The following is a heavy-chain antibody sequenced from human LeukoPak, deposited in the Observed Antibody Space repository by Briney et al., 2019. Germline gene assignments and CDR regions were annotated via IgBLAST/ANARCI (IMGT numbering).Heavy chain of an antibody. CDR2: IYHSGST. V-gene: IGHV4-30-2*01. CDR1: GGSISSGGYS. Sequence: PSQTLSLTCAVSGGSISSGGYSWSWIRQPPGKGLEWIGYIYHSGSTYYNPSLKSRVTISVDRSKNQFSLKLSSVTAADTAVYYCARGRHILDWFDPWGQGTLVTVSS. J-gene: IGHJ5*02. CDR3: ARGRHILDWFDP.